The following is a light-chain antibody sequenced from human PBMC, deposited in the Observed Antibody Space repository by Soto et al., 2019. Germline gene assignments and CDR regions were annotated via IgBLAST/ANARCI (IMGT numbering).Light chain of an antibody. CDR2: DGF. Sequence: DIVLTQSPATLSLSPGERATLSCGASQSVSSSRLAWYQQKPALAPRLLIYDGFLRATGIPDRFSGSGSGTDFTLTISRLEPEDFAVYYCQQYDGAPLTFGPGTKVNVK. J-gene: IGKJ3*01. CDR1: QSVSSSR. CDR3: QQYDGAPLT. V-gene: IGKV3D-20*01.